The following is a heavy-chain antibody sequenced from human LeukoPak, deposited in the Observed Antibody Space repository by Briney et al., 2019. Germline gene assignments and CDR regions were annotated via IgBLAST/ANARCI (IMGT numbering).Heavy chain of an antibody. CDR2: MNPDSGNT. J-gene: IGHJ6*02. V-gene: IGHV1-8*01. CDR3: ARGNVDHYGTDV. CDR1: GHTFTSYD. Sequence: ASVKVSCKASGHTFTSYDINWVRQATGQGLEWMGWMNPDSGNTGYAQKFQGRVTMTRDTSINTAYMELSGLRSEDTAVYYCARGNVDHYGTDVWGRGTTVTVSS.